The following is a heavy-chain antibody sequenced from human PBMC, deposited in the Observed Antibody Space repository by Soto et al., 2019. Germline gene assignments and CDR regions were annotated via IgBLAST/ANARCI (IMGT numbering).Heavy chain of an antibody. CDR2: ISYDGSNK. V-gene: IGHV3-30*18. J-gene: IGHJ3*02. CDR1: GFTFSSYG. D-gene: IGHD1-26*01. Sequence: PGGSLRLSCAASGFTFSSYGMHWVRQAPGKGLEWVAVISYDGSNKYYADSVKGRFTISRDNSKNTLYLQMNSLRAEDTAVYYCAKRELRWELLGAFDIWGQGTMVTVSS. CDR3: AKRELRWELLGAFDI.